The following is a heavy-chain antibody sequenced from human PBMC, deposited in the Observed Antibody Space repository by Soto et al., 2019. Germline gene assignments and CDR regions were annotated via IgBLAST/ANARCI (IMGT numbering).Heavy chain of an antibody. J-gene: IGHJ4*02. Sequence: EVQLVESGGGLVKPGGSLRLSCAASGFTFKNAWMNWVRQAPGKGLEWVGRIKSKTDGGTTDYAAPVKGRFTISRDDSKNTVYLQMNSLKTEDSAVYYCSPSVVVVVAATLGQFWGQGTLVTVSS. CDR2: IKSKTDGGTT. CDR3: SPSVVVVVAATLGQF. CDR1: GFTFKNAW. V-gene: IGHV3-15*01. D-gene: IGHD2-15*01.